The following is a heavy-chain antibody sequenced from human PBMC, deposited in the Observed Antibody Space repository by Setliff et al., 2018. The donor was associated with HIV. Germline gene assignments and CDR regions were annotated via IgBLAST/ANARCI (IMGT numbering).Heavy chain of an antibody. D-gene: IGHD4-17*01. CDR1: GYTFTDYY. CDR3: ARGQYGDELFDY. V-gene: IGHV1-2*02. Sequence: ASVKVSCKASGYTFTDYYMHWMRQAPGRGLEWMGWIYPKSGDTNYEQKFQGRVTLTRDTSISTAYMEVSNLRSDDTAVYYCARGQYGDELFDYWGQGTLVTVSS. J-gene: IGHJ4*02. CDR2: IYPKSGDT.